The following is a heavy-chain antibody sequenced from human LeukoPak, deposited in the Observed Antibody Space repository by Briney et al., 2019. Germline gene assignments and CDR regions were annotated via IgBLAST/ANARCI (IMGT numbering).Heavy chain of an antibody. CDR3: ARVGVEMATTYYFDY. Sequence: GESLKISCKGSGYSFTSYWISWVRQMPGKGLEWMGIIYPGDSDTRYSPSFQGQVTISADKSISTAYLQWSSLKASDTAMYYCARVGVEMATTYYFDYWGQGTLVTVSS. D-gene: IGHD5-24*01. J-gene: IGHJ4*02. CDR1: GYSFTSYW. CDR2: IYPGDSDT. V-gene: IGHV5-51*01.